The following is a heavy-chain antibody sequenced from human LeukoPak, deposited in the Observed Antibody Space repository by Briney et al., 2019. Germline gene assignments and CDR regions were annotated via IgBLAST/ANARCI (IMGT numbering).Heavy chain of an antibody. V-gene: IGHV3-21*01. D-gene: IGHD2-15*01. CDR3: ARLGYCSGGSCYSGVQFDY. CDR1: GFTFSSYS. J-gene: IGHJ4*02. CDR2: ISSSSSYI. Sequence: GGSLRLXCAASGFTFSSYSMNWVRQAPGKGLEWVSSISSSSSYIYYADSVKGRFTISRDNAKNSLYLQMNSLRAEDTAVYYCARLGYCSGGSCYSGVQFDYWGQGTLVTVSS.